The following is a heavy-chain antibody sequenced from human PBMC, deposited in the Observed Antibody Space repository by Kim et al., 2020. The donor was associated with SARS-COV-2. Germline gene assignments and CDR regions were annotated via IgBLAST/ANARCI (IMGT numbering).Heavy chain of an antibody. CDR3: ARGKKPASLLDYYYYMDV. V-gene: IGHV4-4*06. D-gene: IGHD2-2*01. J-gene: IGHJ6*03. Sequence: KSRVTMSVDTSKTQFSLKLSSVTAADTAVYYCARGKKPASLLDYYYYMDVWGKGTTVTVSS.